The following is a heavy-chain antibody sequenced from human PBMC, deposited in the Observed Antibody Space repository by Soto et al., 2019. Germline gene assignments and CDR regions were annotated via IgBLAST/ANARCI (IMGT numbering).Heavy chain of an antibody. J-gene: IGHJ6*04. Sequence: EVQLVESGGGLAQPGGSLRLSCAASGFIVNGNALSWVRQAPGKGLEWVSFIHPGDSTYYADSVRGRFSISRDNSQNTRVLRTNSLRDEDTAGYYSARDGGCLTTVLGTGGFYYGMDVWGEGTTVTVTA. V-gene: IGHV3-66*01. CDR2: IHPGDST. CDR3: ARDGGCLTTVLGTGGFYYGMDV. D-gene: IGHD6-19*01. CDR1: GFIVNGNA.